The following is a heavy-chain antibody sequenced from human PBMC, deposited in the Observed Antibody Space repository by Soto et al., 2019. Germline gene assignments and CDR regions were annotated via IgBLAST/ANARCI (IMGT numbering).Heavy chain of an antibody. CDR1: GYSFTSYW. Sequence: RGESLKISCKGSGYSFTSYWISWVRQMPGKGLEWMGRIDPSDSYTNYSPSFQGHVTISADKSISTAYLQWSSLKASDTAMYYCARQAGGDCSSTSCYTPWFDPWGQGTLVTVSS. CDR3: ARQAGGDCSSTSCYTPWFDP. V-gene: IGHV5-10-1*01. D-gene: IGHD2-2*02. J-gene: IGHJ5*02. CDR2: IDPSDSYT.